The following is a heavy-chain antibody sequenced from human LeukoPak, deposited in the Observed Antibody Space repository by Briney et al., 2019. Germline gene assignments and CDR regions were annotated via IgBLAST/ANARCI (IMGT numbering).Heavy chain of an antibody. Sequence: AVTVYCKASGCAYSSYDISWVRLATGREIAWMGGIIPIFGTANYAQKFQGRVTITADESTSTAYMELSSLRSEDTAVYYCARWVVGAPRFDPWGQGTLVTVSS. CDR2: IIPIFGTA. J-gene: IGHJ5*02. D-gene: IGHD1-26*01. V-gene: IGHV1-69*13. CDR3: ARWVVGAPRFDP. CDR1: GCAYSSYD.